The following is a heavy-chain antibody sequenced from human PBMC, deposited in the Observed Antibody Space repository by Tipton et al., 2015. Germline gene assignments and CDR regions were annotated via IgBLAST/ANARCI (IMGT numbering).Heavy chain of an antibody. CDR3: ARDAGRYYDSSGLSWYFDL. V-gene: IGHV4-34*01. CDR2: INHSGST. CDR1: GGSFSGYY. Sequence: TLSLTCAVYGGSFSGYYWNWIRQPPGKGLEWIGEINHSGSTNYNPSLKSRVTISVDTSKNHFSLKLSSVTAADTAVYYCARDAGRYYDSSGLSWYFDLWGRGTLVTVSS. J-gene: IGHJ2*01. D-gene: IGHD3-22*01.